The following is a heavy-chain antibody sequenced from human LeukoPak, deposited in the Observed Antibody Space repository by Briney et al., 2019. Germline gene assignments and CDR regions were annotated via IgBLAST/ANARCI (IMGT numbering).Heavy chain of an antibody. CDR2: IYHSGST. Sequence: SQTLSLTCAVSGGSISSGGYSWSWIRQPPGKGLEWIVYIYHSGSTYYNPSLKSRVTISVDRSKNQFSLKLSSVTAADTAVYYCARAPVEMATIYFDYWGQGTLVTVSS. D-gene: IGHD5-12*01. J-gene: IGHJ4*02. CDR1: GGSISSGGYS. V-gene: IGHV4-30-2*01. CDR3: ARAPVEMATIYFDY.